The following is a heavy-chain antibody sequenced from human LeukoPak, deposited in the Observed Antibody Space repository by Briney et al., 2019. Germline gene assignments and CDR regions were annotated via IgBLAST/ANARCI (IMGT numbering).Heavy chain of an antibody. CDR2: IKQDGSEK. J-gene: IGHJ3*02. D-gene: IGHD3-3*01. CDR3: AREFHRGYDFWSGYPQGVSAFDI. CDR1: GFTFSSYW. Sequence: GGSLRLSCAASGFTFSSYWMSWVRQAPGKGLEWVANIKQDGSEKYYVDSVKGRFTISRDNAKNSLYLQMNSLRAEDTAVYYCAREFHRGYDFWSGYPQGVSAFDIWGQGTMVTVSS. V-gene: IGHV3-7*01.